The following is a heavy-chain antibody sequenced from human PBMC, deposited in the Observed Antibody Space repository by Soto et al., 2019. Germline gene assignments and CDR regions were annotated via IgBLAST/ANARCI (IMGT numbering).Heavy chain of an antibody. V-gene: IGHV4-59*01. J-gene: IGHJ5*02. CDR3: ARYYYDSSGYYYGWFDP. CDR2: IYYTGNT. Sequence: SETLSLTCTVSGDSISTYYWSWIRQPPGKGLEWIAYIYYTGNTYYNPSLKSRVTISMDTSKNQFSLKLSSVTAADTAVYYCARYYYDSSGYYYGWFDPWGQGTLVTV. CDR1: GDSISTYY. D-gene: IGHD3-22*01.